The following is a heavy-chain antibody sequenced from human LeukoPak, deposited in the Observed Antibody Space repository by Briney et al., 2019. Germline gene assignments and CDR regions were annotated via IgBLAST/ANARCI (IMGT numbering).Heavy chain of an antibody. CDR3: VRAGPAAPLDY. CDR2: INPKIGAA. V-gene: IGHV1-2*02. D-gene: IGHD2-15*01. CDR1: GYSFTDYY. Sequence: ASVKVSCKASGYSFTDYYIHWVRQAPGQGIEWMGWINPKIGAADYSQKYQGRVTLTKDRSVPAAYMELSNQTADDTAVYYCVRAGPAAPLDYWGRGTLVSDSP. J-gene: IGHJ4*02.